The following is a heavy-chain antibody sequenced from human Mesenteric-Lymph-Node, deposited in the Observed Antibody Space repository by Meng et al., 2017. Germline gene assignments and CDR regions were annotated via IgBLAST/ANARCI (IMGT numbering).Heavy chain of an antibody. D-gene: IGHD3-16*01. CDR3: ARGRVGTWWFDP. CDR2: IYRDDEK. CDR1: GFSPTTGAEG. J-gene: IGHJ5*02. V-gene: IGHV2-5*02. Sequence: QITLKESGPTLVKPTQNLTLTCTFSGFSPTTGAEGVGWFRQPTGKGLEWLAMIYRDDEKRFSPSLNSRLTITKDTSKSQVVLTMTNMDPVDTATYYCARGRVGTWWFDPWGQGALVTVSS.